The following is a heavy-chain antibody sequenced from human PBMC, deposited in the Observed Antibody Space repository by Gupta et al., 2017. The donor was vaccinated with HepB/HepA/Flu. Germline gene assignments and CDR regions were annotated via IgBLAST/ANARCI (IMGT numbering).Heavy chain of an antibody. J-gene: IGHJ6*02. CDR1: GFTVSSNY. D-gene: IGHD6-19*01. CDR2: IYSGGST. V-gene: IGHV3-53*04. Sequence: EVQLVESGGGLVQPGGSLRLSCAASGFTVSSNYMSWVRQAPGKGLEWVSVIYSGGSTYYADSVKGRFTISRHNSKNTLYLQMNSLRAEDTAVYYCARSYSSGWYNHYYYGMDVWGQGTTVTVSS. CDR3: ARSYSSGWYNHYYYGMDV.